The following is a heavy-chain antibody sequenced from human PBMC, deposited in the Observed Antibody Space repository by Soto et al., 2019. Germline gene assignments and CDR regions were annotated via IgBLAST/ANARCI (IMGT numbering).Heavy chain of an antibody. CDR3: ARAELGASFDY. J-gene: IGHJ4*02. CDR1: GGSVSSGSYY. CDR2: IYYSGST. D-gene: IGHD1-26*01. V-gene: IGHV4-61*01. Sequence: SETLSLTCTVSGGSVSSGSYYWSWIRQPPGKGLEWIGYIYYSGSTNYNPSLKSRVTMSVDTSKNQFSLKLSSVTAADTAVYYCARAELGASFDYWGQGTLVTVSS.